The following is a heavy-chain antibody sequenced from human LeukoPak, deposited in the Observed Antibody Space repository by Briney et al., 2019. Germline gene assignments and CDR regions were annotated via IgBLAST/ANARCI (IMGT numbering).Heavy chain of an antibody. J-gene: IGHJ4*02. Sequence: PSETLSLTCTVSGGSISSCSYYWGWIRQPPGKGLEWIGSIYHSGSTYYNPSLKSRVTISVDTSKNQFSLKLSSVTAADTAVYYCARDPSYYGSGRGYWGQGTLVTVSS. V-gene: IGHV4-39*07. D-gene: IGHD3-10*01. CDR1: GGSISSCSYY. CDR2: IYHSGST. CDR3: ARDPSYYGSGRGY.